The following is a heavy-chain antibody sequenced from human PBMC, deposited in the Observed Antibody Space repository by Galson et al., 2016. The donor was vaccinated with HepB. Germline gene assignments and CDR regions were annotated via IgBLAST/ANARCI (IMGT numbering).Heavy chain of an antibody. CDR2: TQSRSKWES. CDR3: VKGPPAYHYYGMDV. V-gene: IGHV6-1*01. Sequence: CAISGDSVSSSTAAWHWIRQSPSRGLEWLARTQSRSKWESHYADSVRSRVTVIPDTSKNLLTLQVNSVSPEDTAVYYCVKGPPAYHYYGMDVWGEGTPVTVSS. J-gene: IGHJ6*04. CDR1: GDSVSSSTAA.